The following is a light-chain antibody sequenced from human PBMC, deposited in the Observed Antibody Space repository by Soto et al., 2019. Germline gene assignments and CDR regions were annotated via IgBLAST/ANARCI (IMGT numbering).Light chain of an antibody. V-gene: IGLV1-47*01. CDR1: GSNIGSNY. CDR3: AAWDDSLSGGV. Sequence: QAVVTQPPSASGTPGQRVTISCSGSGSNIGSNYVYWYQQLPGTAPKLLIYRNNQRPSGVPDRFSGSKSGTSASLAISGLRSEDEADYYCAAWDDSLSGGVFGGGTKVTVL. CDR2: RNN. J-gene: IGLJ2*01.